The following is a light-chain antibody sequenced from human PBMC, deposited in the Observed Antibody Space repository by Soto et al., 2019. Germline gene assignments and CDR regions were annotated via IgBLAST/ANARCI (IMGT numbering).Light chain of an antibody. CDR2: DNN. CDR3: GTWDTSLSAAV. V-gene: IGLV1-51*01. J-gene: IGLJ1*01. CDR1: SSNIGNNF. Sequence: QSVLTQPPSVSAAPGQKVTISRSGSSSNIGNNFVSWYQQLPGTAPKLLTYDNNRRPSGIPDRSSGSKSGTSATLGITGLQTGDEADYYCGTWDTSLSAAVFGTGTKVTVL.